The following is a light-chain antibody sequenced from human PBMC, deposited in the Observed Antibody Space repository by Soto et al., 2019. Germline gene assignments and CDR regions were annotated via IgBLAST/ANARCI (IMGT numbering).Light chain of an antibody. V-gene: IGKV3-15*01. CDR2: GAS. J-gene: IGKJ3*01. CDR3: QQYDNLPLT. Sequence: ESVMTQSPSSLSVSPWERATLSCRASQSVGSNLAWYQQKPGQAPRLLIFGASSRATGVPARFSGSGSGTEFTLTINSLQSEDFAVYFCQQYDNLPLTFGPGTRWIS. CDR1: QSVGSN.